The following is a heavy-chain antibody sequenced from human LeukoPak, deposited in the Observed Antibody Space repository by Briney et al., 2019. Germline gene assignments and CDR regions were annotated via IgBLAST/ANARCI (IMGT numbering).Heavy chain of an antibody. V-gene: IGHV3-7*01. J-gene: IGHJ4*02. CDR1: GFTFSSYW. CDR3: ARDGPILYHDY. D-gene: IGHD2-2*02. Sequence: GGSLRLSCAASGFTFSSYWMSWVRQAPGKGLEWVANIKQDGSEKYYVDSVKGRFTISRDNAKNSLYLQMNSLRAEDTAVYFCARDGPILYHDYWGQGTLVTVSS. CDR2: IKQDGSEK.